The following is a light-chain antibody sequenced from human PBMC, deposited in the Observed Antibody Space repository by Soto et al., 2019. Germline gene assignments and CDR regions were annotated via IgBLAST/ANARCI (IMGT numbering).Light chain of an antibody. J-gene: IGKJ5*01. Sequence: DIQMTQSPSSVSASVGDRVTITCRASRDISSWLAWYQQKPGRAPKLLIYAASTLQSGVPSRFSGSGSGTEFTLTITSLQPEDFATYYCQQLNFFPITFGQGTRLEIK. CDR3: QQLNFFPIT. CDR1: RDISSW. CDR2: AAS. V-gene: IGKV1-12*01.